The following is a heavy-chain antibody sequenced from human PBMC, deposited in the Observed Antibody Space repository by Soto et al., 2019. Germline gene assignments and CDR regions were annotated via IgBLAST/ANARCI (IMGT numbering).Heavy chain of an antibody. Sequence: GGSLRLSCAASGFTFSSYAMSWVRQAPGKGLEWVSIISNSGGNSSYSDSVKGRFTVSRDNSKNTLFLLMHNLRAGDTAVYYCAKARGGYSYGVDNWFDPWGQGTLVTVSS. J-gene: IGHJ5*02. CDR1: GFTFSSYA. CDR2: ISNSGGNS. D-gene: IGHD5-18*01. CDR3: AKARGGYSYGVDNWFDP. V-gene: IGHV3-23*01.